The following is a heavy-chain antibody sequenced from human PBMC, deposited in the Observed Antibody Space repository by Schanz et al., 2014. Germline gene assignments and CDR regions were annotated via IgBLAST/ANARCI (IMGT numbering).Heavy chain of an antibody. CDR2: FMPFLGIT. Sequence: QVQLVQSGAEVKKPGSSVKVSCKATGDTFDNFGISWVRQAPGQGPEWIGRFMPFLGITNLAQKFQDRVTMTADKATSTAYMELRGLRSEDTAVYYCATEPRGGPVGGMDVWGQGTTVTVSS. V-gene: IGHV1-69*04. J-gene: IGHJ6*02. CDR3: ATEPRGGPVGGMDV. CDR1: GDTFDNFG. D-gene: IGHD3-10*01.